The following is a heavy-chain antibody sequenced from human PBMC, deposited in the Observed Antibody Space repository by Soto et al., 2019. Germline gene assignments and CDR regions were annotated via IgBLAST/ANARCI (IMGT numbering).Heavy chain of an antibody. CDR2: VSRDGETT. D-gene: IGHD3-10*01. CDR3: AKDDGASGKDPFDY. J-gene: IGHJ4*02. CDR1: GFPLSTYA. V-gene: IGHV3-23*01. Sequence: EVQLLESGGDVVQPGGSLRLSCAASGFPLSTYAMTWVRHAAGKGLEWVSTVSRDGETTYYADSVKGRFSISRDNSKNTLYLQMNSLRDEDTDIYYCAKDDGASGKDPFDYWGQGILVTVSS.